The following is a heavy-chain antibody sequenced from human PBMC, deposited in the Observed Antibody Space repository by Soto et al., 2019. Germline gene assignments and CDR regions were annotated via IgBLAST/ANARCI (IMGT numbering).Heavy chain of an antibody. CDR1: GGTFSSYT. V-gene: IGHV1-69*02. J-gene: IGHJ5*02. CDR2: IIPILGIA. D-gene: IGHD3-10*01. CDR3: ARRYYYGSGSADP. Sequence: QVQLVQSGAEVKKPGSSVKVSCKASGGTFSSYTISWVRQAPGQGLEWMGRIIPILGIANYAQKFQGRVTITAHKSTSTAYMELSSLRSEDTAVYYCARRYYYGSGSADPWGQGTLVTVSS.